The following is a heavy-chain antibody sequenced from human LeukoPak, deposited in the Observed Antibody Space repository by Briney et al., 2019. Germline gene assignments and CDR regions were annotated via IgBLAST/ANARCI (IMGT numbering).Heavy chain of an antibody. Sequence: QPGGSLRLSCAASGFTFSSYAMHWVRQAPGKGLEWVAVISYDGSNKYYADCVKGRFTISRDNSKNTLYLQMDSLRAEDTAVYYCATTSSGWYGEYFQHWGQGTLVTVSS. CDR3: ATTSSGWYGEYFQH. J-gene: IGHJ1*01. D-gene: IGHD6-19*01. CDR2: ISYDGSNK. CDR1: GFTFSSYA. V-gene: IGHV3-30-3*01.